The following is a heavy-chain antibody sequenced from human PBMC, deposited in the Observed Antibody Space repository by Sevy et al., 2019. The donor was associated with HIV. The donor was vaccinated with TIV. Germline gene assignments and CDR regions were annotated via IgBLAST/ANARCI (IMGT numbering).Heavy chain of an antibody. CDR3: ARPAVAGTTDAFNI. Sequence: SETLSLTCTVSGGSISGSSYYWGWIRQPPGKGLEWNGSIYYSGSTHYNPSLKSRVTLSVDTSKNHLFLKVKSVTAADTAVYYCARPAVAGTTDAFNIWGQGTMVTVSS. D-gene: IGHD6-19*01. J-gene: IGHJ3*02. CDR1: GGSISGSSYY. CDR2: IYYSGST. V-gene: IGHV4-39*02.